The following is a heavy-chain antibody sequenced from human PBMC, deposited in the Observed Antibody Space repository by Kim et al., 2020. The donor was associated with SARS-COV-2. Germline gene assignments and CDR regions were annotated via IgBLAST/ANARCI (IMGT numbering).Heavy chain of an antibody. Sequence: GGSLRLSCAASGFTFSSYGMHWVRQAPGKGLEWVAVIWYDGSNKYYADSVKGRFTISRDNSKNTLYLQMNSLRAEDTAVYYCARLGPAENADYYDSSATCDYWGQGTLVTVSS. D-gene: IGHD3-22*01. CDR2: IWYDGSNK. CDR1: GFTFSSYG. J-gene: IGHJ4*02. V-gene: IGHV3-33*01. CDR3: ARLGPAENADYYDSSATCDY.